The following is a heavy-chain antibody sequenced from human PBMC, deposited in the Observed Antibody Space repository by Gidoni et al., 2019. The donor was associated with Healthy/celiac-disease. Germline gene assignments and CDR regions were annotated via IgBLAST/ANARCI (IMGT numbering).Heavy chain of an antibody. CDR1: GFPFSLYA. CDR3: ARGNNYYDSSGYYYSFRNSVY. V-gene: IGHV3-30*01. CDR2: ISDEGSNK. J-gene: IGHJ4*02. D-gene: IGHD3-22*01. Sequence: QVQMVESGGGVVQPGRSLRLSCAASGFPFSLYAMHWVRQAPGKGLEWVAVISDEGSNKYYADSVKGRFTISRDNSKNTLYLQMNSLRAEDTAVYYCARGNNYYDSSGYYYSFRNSVYWGQGTLVTVSS.